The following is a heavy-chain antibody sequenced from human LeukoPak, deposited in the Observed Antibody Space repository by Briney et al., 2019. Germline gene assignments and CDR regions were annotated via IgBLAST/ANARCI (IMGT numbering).Heavy chain of an antibody. CDR3: AKDIASSSSGGFDY. J-gene: IGHJ4*02. CDR1: GFTFDDYA. Sequence: GRSLRLSCAASGFTFDDYAMRWVRQAPGKGLEWVSGISWNSGSIGYADSVKGRFTISRDNAKNSLYLQMNSLRAEDMALYYCAKDIASSSSGGFDYWGQGTLVTVSS. CDR2: ISWNSGSI. D-gene: IGHD6-6*01. V-gene: IGHV3-9*03.